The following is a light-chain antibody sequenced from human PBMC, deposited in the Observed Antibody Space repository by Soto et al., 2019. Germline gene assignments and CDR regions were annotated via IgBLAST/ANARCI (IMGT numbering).Light chain of an antibody. Sequence: QSALTQPPSVSGSPGQSITISCTGTSSDVGDYNRVSWYQHHPGKAPKLMIFEVTNRPSGISDRFSGSKSGNTASLTISGLQAEDEADYYCCSFAGSNSWVFGGGTKLTVL. CDR3: CSFAGSNSWV. J-gene: IGLJ3*02. CDR1: SSDVGDYNR. V-gene: IGLV2-23*02. CDR2: EVT.